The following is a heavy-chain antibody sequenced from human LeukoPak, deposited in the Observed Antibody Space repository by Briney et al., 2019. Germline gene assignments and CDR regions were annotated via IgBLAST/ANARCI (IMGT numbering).Heavy chain of an antibody. J-gene: IGHJ3*02. V-gene: IGHV3-23*01. D-gene: IGHD1-26*01. Sequence: GGSLRLSCAASGFTFSSYAMSWVRQAPGKGLECVSAISGSGGSTHYADSVKGRFTISRDNSKNTLYLQMNSLRTEDTAVYYCARGGSYLSAFDIWGQGTMVTVSS. CDR2: ISGSGGST. CDR1: GFTFSSYA. CDR3: ARGGSYLSAFDI.